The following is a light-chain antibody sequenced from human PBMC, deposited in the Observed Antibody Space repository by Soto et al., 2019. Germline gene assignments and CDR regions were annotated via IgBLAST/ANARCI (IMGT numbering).Light chain of an antibody. Sequence: QSALTQPRSVSGSPGQSITISCSGTIRDIGGYNFISWHQQHPGAAPKIIIYDVSKRPSGVPDRFSGSTSGNTASLTISGLQAEDDAFYYCCSYAGSNTLAFGGGTKVTVL. V-gene: IGLV2-11*01. CDR2: DVS. CDR1: IRDIGGYNF. CDR3: CSYAGSNTLA. J-gene: IGLJ2*01.